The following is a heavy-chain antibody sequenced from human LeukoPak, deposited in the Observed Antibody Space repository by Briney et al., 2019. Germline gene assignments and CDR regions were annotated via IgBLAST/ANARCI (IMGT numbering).Heavy chain of an antibody. Sequence: ASVKVSCKTSGFAFKDYYIHWVRQAPGQGLEWMGWLNPYSGGTNYAQKFQGRVTLTRDTSITTAYMDLSSLASDDTALYYCARALTRYSTAWYGYWGQGTLVTVSS. CDR2: LNPYSGGT. D-gene: IGHD6-19*01. CDR1: GFAFKDYY. V-gene: IGHV1-2*02. CDR3: ARALTRYSTAWYGY. J-gene: IGHJ4*02.